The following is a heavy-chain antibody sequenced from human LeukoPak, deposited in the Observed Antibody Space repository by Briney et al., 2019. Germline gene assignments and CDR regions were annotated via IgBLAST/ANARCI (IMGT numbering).Heavy chain of an antibody. Sequence: GGSLRLSCAASGFTFSSYGMHWVRQAPGKGLEWVAFIRYDGSNKYYADSVKGRFTISRDNSKNTLYLQMNSLRGEDTAVYYCAKEGLYYDILTGYSRTYYFDYWGQGTLVTVSS. V-gene: IGHV3-30*02. CDR2: IRYDGSNK. D-gene: IGHD3-9*01. CDR1: GFTFSSYG. CDR3: AKEGLYYDILTGYSRTYYFDY. J-gene: IGHJ4*02.